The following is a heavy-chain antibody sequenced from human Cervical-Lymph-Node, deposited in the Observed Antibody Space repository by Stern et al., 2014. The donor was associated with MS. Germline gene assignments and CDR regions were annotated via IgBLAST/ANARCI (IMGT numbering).Heavy chain of an antibody. D-gene: IGHD3-3*01. CDR1: GGTFSNSA. J-gene: IGHJ6*02. V-gene: IGHV1-69*01. CDR2: IIPIFGTE. Sequence: VKLVESGAEVKKPVSSVKVSCKTSGGTFSNSAFSWIRQAPGQGLEWMGWIIPIFGTETYAQRFQDRVTITAHESTNTAYMELSSLRSEDSAVYYCARGAGYYSAMDVWGQGTPVTVSS. CDR3: ARGAGYYSAMDV.